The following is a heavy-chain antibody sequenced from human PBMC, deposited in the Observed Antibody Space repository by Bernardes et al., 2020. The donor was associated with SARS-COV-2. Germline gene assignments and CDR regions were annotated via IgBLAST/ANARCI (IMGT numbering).Heavy chain of an antibody. CDR3: ARTYYGSGSYWGYFDY. D-gene: IGHD3-10*01. CDR2: IYPDDSDT. Sequence: GASLKISCKGSGYSFTRYWIGWVRPMPGKGLEWMGIIYPDDSDTRYSPSFQGQVTISADKSISTAYLQWSSLKASDTAMYYCARTYYGSGSYWGYFDYWGQGTLVTASS. V-gene: IGHV5-51*01. J-gene: IGHJ4*02. CDR1: GYSFTRYW.